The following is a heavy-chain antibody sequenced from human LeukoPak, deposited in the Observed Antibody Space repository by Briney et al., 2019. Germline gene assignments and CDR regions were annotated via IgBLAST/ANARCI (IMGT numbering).Heavy chain of an antibody. D-gene: IGHD5-18*01. CDR3: GRDRAVDAGGIDF. V-gene: IGHV4-30-4*01. CDR1: GDSISSGDFY. J-gene: IGHJ4*02. Sequence: PSQTLSLTCTVSGDSISSGDFYWSWVRQPPGKGLEWIAYIHHSGSAFYSRSLKRRVTISVDSSKNQFSLRLTSVTAADTAVYFCGRDRAVDAGGIDFWGQGTLVTVSP. CDR2: IHHSGSA.